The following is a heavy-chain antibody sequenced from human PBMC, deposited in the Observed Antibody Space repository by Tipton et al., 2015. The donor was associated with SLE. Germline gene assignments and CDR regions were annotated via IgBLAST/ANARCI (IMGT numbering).Heavy chain of an antibody. V-gene: IGHV4-30-2*01. Sequence: TLSLTCAVSGGSISSGGYSWSWIRQPPGKDLEWIGYIYHSGSTYYNPSLKSRVTISVDRSKNQFSLKLSSVTAADTAVYYCAPSPPIRYCSGGSCYTGDYYYMDVWGKGTTVTVSS. J-gene: IGHJ6*03. CDR3: APSPPIRYCSGGSCYTGDYYYMDV. CDR1: GGSISSGGYS. D-gene: IGHD2-15*01. CDR2: IYHSGST.